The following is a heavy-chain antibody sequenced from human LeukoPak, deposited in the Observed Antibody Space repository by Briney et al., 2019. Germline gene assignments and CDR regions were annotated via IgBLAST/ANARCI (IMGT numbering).Heavy chain of an antibody. J-gene: IGHJ4*02. Sequence: ASVKVSCKASGFTFTSSAMQWVRQARGQRLEWIGWIVVGSGNTNYAQKFQERVTITRDMSTSTAYMELSSLRSEDTAVYYCAADNSGSYLLDYWGQGTLVTVSS. D-gene: IGHD1-26*01. V-gene: IGHV1-58*02. CDR2: IVVGSGNT. CDR3: AADNSGSYLLDY. CDR1: GFTFTSSA.